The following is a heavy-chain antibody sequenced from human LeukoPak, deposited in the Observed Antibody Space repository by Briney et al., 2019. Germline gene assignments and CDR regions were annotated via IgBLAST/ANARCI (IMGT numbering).Heavy chain of an antibody. J-gene: IGHJ3*02. CDR3: ARAGYSSSIAAFDI. CDR1: GGSISSYY. Sequence: SETLSITCTVSGGSISSYYWSWIRQPPGKGLEWIGYIYYSGSTNYNPSLKGRVTISVDTSKNQFSLKLSSVTAADTAVYYCARAGYSSSIAAFDIWGQGTMVTVSS. CDR2: IYYSGST. V-gene: IGHV4-59*01. D-gene: IGHD6-13*01.